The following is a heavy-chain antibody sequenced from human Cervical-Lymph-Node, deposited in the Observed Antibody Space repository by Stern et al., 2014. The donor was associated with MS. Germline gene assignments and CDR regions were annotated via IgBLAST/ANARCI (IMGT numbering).Heavy chain of an antibody. Sequence: QVQLVQSGSELKKPGASVKVSCKASGYDFRSYVMNWVRQAPGQGLEWMGWINTNTATPTYAQAFTGRFVFSLDTSVSTAFLQISGLKADDTAVYYCARRRKTSGVVFDFFDYWGQGALVTVSA. V-gene: IGHV7-4-1*02. CDR1: GYDFRSYV. J-gene: IGHJ4*02. D-gene: IGHD3/OR15-3a*01. CDR2: INTNTATP. CDR3: ARRRKTSGVVFDFFDY.